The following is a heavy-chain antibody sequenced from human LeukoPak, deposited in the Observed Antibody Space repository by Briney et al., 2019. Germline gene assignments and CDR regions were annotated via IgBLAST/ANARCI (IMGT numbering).Heavy chain of an antibody. CDR3: ALLAVASDYY. D-gene: IGHD6-19*01. V-gene: IGHV3-48*03. CDR2: IGSSGTTI. CDR1: GFPFSIYE. Sequence: PGGSLRLSCAVSGFPFSIYEMNWVRQAPGKGLEWVSNIGSSGTTIYYADSVKGRFSISRDNAKNSLYLQMNSLRVEDTAVYYCALLAVASDYYRGQGALVTVSS. J-gene: IGHJ4*02.